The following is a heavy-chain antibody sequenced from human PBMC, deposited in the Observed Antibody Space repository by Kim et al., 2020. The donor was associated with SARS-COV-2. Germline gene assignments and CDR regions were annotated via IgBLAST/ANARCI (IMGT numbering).Heavy chain of an antibody. V-gene: IGHV3-11*04. CDR3: ARSLYCSSTSCFYGMDV. J-gene: IGHJ6*02. D-gene: IGHD2-2*01. Sequence: SAKGRCTISRDNAKCSLSLQMNSLRAEDTAVYYCARSLYCSSTSCFYGMDVWGQGTTVTVSS.